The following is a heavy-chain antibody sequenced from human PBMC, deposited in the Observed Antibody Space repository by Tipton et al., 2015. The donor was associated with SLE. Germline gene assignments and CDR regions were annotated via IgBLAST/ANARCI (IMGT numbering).Heavy chain of an antibody. CDR3: AREAYSSSWYSGDY. V-gene: IGHV4-39*07. Sequence: LSLTCTVSGGSISSSSYYWGWIRQPPGKGLEWIGSIYYSGSTYYNPSLKSRVTISVDTSKNQFSLKLSSVTAADTAVYYCAREAYSSSWYSGDYWGQGTLVTVSS. CDR2: IYYSGST. CDR1: GGSISSSSYY. D-gene: IGHD6-13*01. J-gene: IGHJ4*02.